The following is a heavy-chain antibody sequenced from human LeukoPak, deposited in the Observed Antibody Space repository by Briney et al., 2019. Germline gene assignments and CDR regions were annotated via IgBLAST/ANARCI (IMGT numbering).Heavy chain of an antibody. CDR2: IIPILGVT. D-gene: IGHD6-19*01. CDR3: AREPTPYSSGWYSDN. J-gene: IGHJ4*02. Sequence: SVKVSCKASGGTFSSCAISWVRQAPGQGLEWMGRIIPILGVTNFAQKFQGRATITADKSTSTAYMELYSLRSEDTAVYYCAREPTPYSSGWYSDNWGQGTLVTVSS. V-gene: IGHV1-69*04. CDR1: GGTFSSCA.